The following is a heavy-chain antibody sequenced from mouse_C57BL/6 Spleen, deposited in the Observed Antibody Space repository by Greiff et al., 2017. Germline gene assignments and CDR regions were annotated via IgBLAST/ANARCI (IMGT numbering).Heavy chain of an antibody. CDR1: GYTFTSYW. D-gene: IGHD1-1*01. Sequence: VQLQQSGAELVRPGSSVKLSCKASGYTFTSYWMDWVKQRPGQGLEWIGNIYPSDSETHYNQKFKDKATLTVDKSSSTAYMQLSSLTSEDSAVYYCARGRFTTVVSHFDYWGQGTTLTVSS. J-gene: IGHJ2*01. V-gene: IGHV1-61*01. CDR2: IYPSDSET. CDR3: ARGRFTTVVSHFDY.